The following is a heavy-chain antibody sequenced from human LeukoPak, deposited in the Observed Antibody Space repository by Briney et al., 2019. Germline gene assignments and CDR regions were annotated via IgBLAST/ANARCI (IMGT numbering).Heavy chain of an antibody. CDR3: AKDPWSGPASPSIAVTYYFDY. Sequence: GGSLRLSCAASGFTFSSYWMSWVRQAPGKGLEWVSAVSGSGGSTYYADSVKGRFTISRDNSKNTLYLQMNSLRAEDTAVYYCAKDPWSGPASPSIAVTYYFDYWGQGTLVTVSS. CDR2: VSGSGGST. D-gene: IGHD6-19*01. J-gene: IGHJ4*02. CDR1: GFTFSSYW. V-gene: IGHV3-23*01.